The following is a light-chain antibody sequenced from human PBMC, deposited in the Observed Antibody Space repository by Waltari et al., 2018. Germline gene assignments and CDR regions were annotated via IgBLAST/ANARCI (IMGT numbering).Light chain of an antibody. J-gene: IGKJ1*01. Sequence: EIALTQSPATLSLSPGESATLSCRASQSVGRSLAWYQQKPGQAPRLVLYAASNRATGIPDRFSGSNSGTDFSLTISSLEAEDFAVYYCQQRSIWPWTFGLGTKVEVK. CDR2: AAS. CDR1: QSVGRS. CDR3: QQRSIWPWT. V-gene: IGKV3-11*01.